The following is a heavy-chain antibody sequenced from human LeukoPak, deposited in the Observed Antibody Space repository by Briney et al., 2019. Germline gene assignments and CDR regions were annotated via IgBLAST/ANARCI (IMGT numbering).Heavy chain of an antibody. D-gene: IGHD5-24*01. CDR2: IYTNGNT. J-gene: IGHJ4*02. CDR1: GASISGYY. CDR3: ARDRRAAGDGYNGGYYFDY. Sequence: SETLSLTYTVSGASISGYYWSWIRQPAGKGLEWIGRIYTNGNTNYNSALNSRVTMSLDTSKNQFSLKLSSLTAADTAVYYCARDRRAAGDGYNGGYYFDYWGQGALVTVSS. V-gene: IGHV4-4*07.